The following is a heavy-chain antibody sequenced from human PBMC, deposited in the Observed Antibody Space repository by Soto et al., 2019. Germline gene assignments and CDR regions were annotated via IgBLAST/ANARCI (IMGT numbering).Heavy chain of an antibody. CDR3: ARDLWGYCGTDCYPLDV. CDR1: GGSISSYY. V-gene: IGHV4-59*01. J-gene: IGHJ6*02. D-gene: IGHD2-21*02. CDR2: IYYGGST. Sequence: SETLSLTCTVSGGSISSYYWSWIRQPPGKGLEWIGFIYYGGSTIYNPSFKSRVTISVDTSKNQFSLKLNSVTAADTAVYYCARDLWGYCGTDCYPLDVWGQGTTVTVSS.